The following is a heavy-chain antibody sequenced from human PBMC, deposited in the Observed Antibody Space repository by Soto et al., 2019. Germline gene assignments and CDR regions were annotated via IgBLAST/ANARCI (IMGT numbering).Heavy chain of an antibody. CDR3: ASEDTIAPTAYDYFDY. CDR1: GGSISSSSYY. Sequence: QLQLQESGPGLVKPSETLSLTCTVSGGSISSSSYYWSWIRQPPGKGLEWIGSIYYSGSTYYNPSLKSRVTISVDTSKNQFSLKLSSVTAADTAVYYCASEDTIAPTAYDYFDYWGQGTLVTVSS. J-gene: IGHJ4*02. D-gene: IGHD3-3*01. V-gene: IGHV4-39*07. CDR2: IYYSGST.